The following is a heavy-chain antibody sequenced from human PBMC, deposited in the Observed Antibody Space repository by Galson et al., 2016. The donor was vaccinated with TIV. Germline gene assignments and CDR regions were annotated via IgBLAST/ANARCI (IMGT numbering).Heavy chain of an antibody. Sequence: SVKVSCKASGGTFSSDAISWVRQAPGQGLEWMGGIIPMFKIADYAQKFQGSVTISADEFPSAAYMELSSLRFEDTAVYYCARARGYNFENAFHIWGQGTMVTVSS. J-gene: IGHJ3*02. CDR3: ARARGYNFENAFHI. CDR1: GGTFSSDA. CDR2: IIPMFKIA. D-gene: IGHD5-18*01. V-gene: IGHV1-69*13.